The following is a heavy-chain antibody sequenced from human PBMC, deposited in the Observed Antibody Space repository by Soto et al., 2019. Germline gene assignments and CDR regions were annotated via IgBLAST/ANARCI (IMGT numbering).Heavy chain of an antibody. J-gene: IGHJ5*02. CDR3: ARDQTYYFDSSGRNWFDP. CDR2: INAGNGDT. D-gene: IGHD3-22*01. V-gene: IGHV1-3*01. CDR1: GYTFVTYG. Sequence: QVQLVQSGAEVRKPGASVKVSCKASGYTFVTYGIHWVRQAPGERLEWMGWINAGNGDTKYSQKFQGRLSVTRDTSVTAVYMELSSLRSADTAVYYCARDQTYYFDSSGRNWFDPWGQGTQVTVSP.